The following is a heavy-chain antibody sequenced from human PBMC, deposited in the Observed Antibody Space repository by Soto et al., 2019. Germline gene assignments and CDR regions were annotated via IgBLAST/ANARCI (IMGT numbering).Heavy chain of an antibody. Sequence: ASVKVSCKASGYTFTSYDINWVRQATGQGLEWMGWMNPNSGNTGYAQKFQGRVTMTRNTSISTAYMELSSLRSEDTAVYYCARVGITGPTYYYYMDVWGKGTTVTV. D-gene: IGHD1-20*01. J-gene: IGHJ6*03. CDR2: MNPNSGNT. V-gene: IGHV1-8*01. CDR3: ARVGITGPTYYYYMDV. CDR1: GYTFTSYD.